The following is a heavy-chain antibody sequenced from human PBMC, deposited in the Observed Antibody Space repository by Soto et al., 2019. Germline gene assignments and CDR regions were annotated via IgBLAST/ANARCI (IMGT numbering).Heavy chain of an antibody. CDR1: GVSFRTYT. V-gene: IGHV1-69*04. CDR3: ARDSAILPGTYFEY. CDR2: IIPILGIA. J-gene: IGHJ4*02. D-gene: IGHD6-13*01. Sequence: ASGKVSCKTSGVSFRTYTVALLRHAPGQGLEWMGRIIPILGIAKYSEKFQGRVTITSDTSATTGYMELSSLTSEDTAVYYCARDSAILPGTYFEYWGLGTLVTVSS.